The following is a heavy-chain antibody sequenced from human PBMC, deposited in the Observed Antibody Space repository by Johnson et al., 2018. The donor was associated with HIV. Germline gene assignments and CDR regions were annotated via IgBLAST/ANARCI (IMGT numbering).Heavy chain of an antibody. D-gene: IGHD2/OR15-2a*01. V-gene: IGHV3-21*04. J-gene: IGHJ3*02. CDR1: GFTFNSYG. CDR3: ARVNIAFDI. CDR2: ISGSGGST. Sequence: VQLVESGGRVVQPGRSLRLSCAASGFTFNSYGMHWVRQAPGKGLEWVSAISGSGGSTYYADSVKGRFTISRDNAKNSLYLQMNSLRVEDTAVYYCARVNIAFDIWGQGTMVTVSS.